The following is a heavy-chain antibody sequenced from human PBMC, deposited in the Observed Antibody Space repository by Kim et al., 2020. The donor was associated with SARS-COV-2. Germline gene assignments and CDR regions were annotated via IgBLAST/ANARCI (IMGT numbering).Heavy chain of an antibody. CDR3: APKIYLRPRPRPGIYYSMDV. CDR1: GFTFSSYA. Sequence: GGSLRLSCAASGFTFSSYAMHWVRQAPGKGLEWVAVISYDGSNKYYADSVKGRFTISRDNSKNTLYLQMNSLRAEDTAVYYCAPKIYLRPRPRPGIYYSMDVWGQGTTVTVSS. CDR2: ISYDGSNK. V-gene: IGHV3-30-3*01. J-gene: IGHJ6*02. D-gene: IGHD2-2*02.